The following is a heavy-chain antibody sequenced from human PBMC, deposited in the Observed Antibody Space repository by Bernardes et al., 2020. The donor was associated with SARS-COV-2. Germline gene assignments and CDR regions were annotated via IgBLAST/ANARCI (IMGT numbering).Heavy chain of an antibody. D-gene: IGHD4-4*01. J-gene: IGHJ5*02. CDR1: GFTVSSNY. Sequence: GGSLRLCCAASGFTVSSNYMSWVRQAPGKGLEWVSVIYSGGSTYYADSVKGRFTISRDNSKNTLYLQMNSLRAEDTAVYYCARATTVTGFDPWGQGTLVTVSS. V-gene: IGHV3-53*01. CDR3: ARATTVTGFDP. CDR2: IYSGGST.